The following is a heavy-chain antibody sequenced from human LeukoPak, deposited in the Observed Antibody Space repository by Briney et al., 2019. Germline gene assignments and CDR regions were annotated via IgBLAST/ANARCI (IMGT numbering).Heavy chain of an antibody. D-gene: IGHD6-13*01. J-gene: IGHJ4*02. V-gene: IGHV3-23*01. CDR2: TSGSGGST. CDR3: AKAAYSSSWYYYFDY. Sequence: GGSLRLSCAASGFTFSSYAMSWVRQAPGKGLEWVSATSGSGGSTYYADSVKGRFTISRDNSKNTLYLQMNSLRAEDTAVYYCAKAAYSSSWYYYFDYWGQGTLVTVSS. CDR1: GFTFSSYA.